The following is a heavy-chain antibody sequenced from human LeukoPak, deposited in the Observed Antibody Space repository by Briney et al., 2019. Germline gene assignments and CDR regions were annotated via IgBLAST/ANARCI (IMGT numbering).Heavy chain of an antibody. V-gene: IGHV3-48*04. J-gene: IGHJ6*02. CDR3: ARDLAAAGYYYYYGMDV. CDR1: GFVFSSYS. D-gene: IGHD6-13*01. Sequence: PGGSLRLSCAASGFVFSSYSMNWVRQAPGKGLEWVSYISSSGSTIYYADSVKGRFTISRDNAKNSLYLQMNSLRAEDTAVYYCARDLAAAGYYYYYGMDVWGQGTTVTVSS. CDR2: ISSSGSTI.